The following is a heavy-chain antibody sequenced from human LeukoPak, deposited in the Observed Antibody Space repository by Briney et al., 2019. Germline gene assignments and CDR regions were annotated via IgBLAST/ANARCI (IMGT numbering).Heavy chain of an antibody. D-gene: IGHD4/OR15-4a*01. J-gene: IGHJ4*02. CDR1: GFTVSSNS. Sequence: PGGSLRLSCKVSGFTVSSNSMSWVRQAPGKGLEWVSFIYSGTIHYSDSVKGRFTISRDNSKNTLYLQMNSLRAEDTAVYYCARRAGAYSHPYDYWGQGTLVTVSS. V-gene: IGHV3-53*01. CDR2: IYSGTI. CDR3: ARRAGAYSHPYDY.